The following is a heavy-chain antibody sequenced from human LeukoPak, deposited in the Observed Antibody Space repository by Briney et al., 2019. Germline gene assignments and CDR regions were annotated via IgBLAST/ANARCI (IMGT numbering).Heavy chain of an antibody. CDR2: INGDGSST. CDR1: GFTFSSYW. J-gene: IGHJ3*02. D-gene: IGHD2-2*01. CDR3: ARRGLVPAFDI. Sequence: GSLRLPYAASGFTFSSYWMHWVRQPPGKGLVWVSRINGDGSSTTYADAVKGRFTISRDNAKNTLYLQMSSLRAEDTAVYYCARRGLVPAFDIWGQGTMVTVAS. V-gene: IGHV3-74*01.